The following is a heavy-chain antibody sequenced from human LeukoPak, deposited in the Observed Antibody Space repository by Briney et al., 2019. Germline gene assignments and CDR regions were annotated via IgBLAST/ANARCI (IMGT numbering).Heavy chain of an antibody. CDR3: ARLYATSWGFFDP. Sequence: GGSLRLSCAASGFTFKSYGLHWVRRAPGKGLEWVAFIRNDGKTQYYADSVKGRFTISRDNSRNTMFLQMNSLRPEDTAVYHCARLYATSWGFFDPWGRGTLVTVSS. CDR2: IRNDGKTQ. D-gene: IGHD2-2*01. J-gene: IGHJ2*01. CDR1: GFTFKSYG. V-gene: IGHV3-30*02.